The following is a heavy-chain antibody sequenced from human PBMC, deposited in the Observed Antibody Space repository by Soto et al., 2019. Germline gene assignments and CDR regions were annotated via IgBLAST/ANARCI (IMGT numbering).Heavy chain of an antibody. Sequence: QVQLVESGGGVVQPGRSLRLSCAASGFTFSSYGMHWVRQAPGKGLEWVAVVSYDGSNKYYADSVQGRFTISRDNSKNTLYLPMNSLPAENTDVYYCAKDQVLVSAILLYGMDVWGQGTTVTVSS. CDR2: VSYDGSNK. CDR3: AKDQVLVSAILLYGMDV. D-gene: IGHD2-21*01. CDR1: GFTFSSYG. J-gene: IGHJ6*02. V-gene: IGHV3-30*18.